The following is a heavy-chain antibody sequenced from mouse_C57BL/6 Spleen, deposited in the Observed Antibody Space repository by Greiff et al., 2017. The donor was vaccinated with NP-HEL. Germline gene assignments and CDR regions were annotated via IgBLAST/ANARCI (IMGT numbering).Heavy chain of an antibody. CDR2: IYPGDGDT. Sequence: QVHVKQSGPELVKPGASVKISCKASGYAFSSSWMNWVKQRPGKGLEWIGRIYPGDGDTNYNGKFKGKATLTADKSSSTAYMQLSSLTSEDSAVYFCARMTTVGYFDVWGTGTTVTVSS. CDR1: GYAFSSSW. J-gene: IGHJ1*03. V-gene: IGHV1-82*01. D-gene: IGHD1-1*01. CDR3: ARMTTVGYFDV.